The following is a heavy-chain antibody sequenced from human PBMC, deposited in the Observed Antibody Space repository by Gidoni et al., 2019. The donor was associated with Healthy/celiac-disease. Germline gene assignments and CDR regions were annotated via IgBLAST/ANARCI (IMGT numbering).Heavy chain of an antibody. J-gene: IGHJ6*02. V-gene: IGHV3-23*01. CDR1: GFTFSSYP. CDR2: ISGSGGST. D-gene: IGHD3-3*01. CDR3: AKGAEYYDFWSGYPYGMDV. Sequence: EVQLLESGGGLVQPGGSLRLSCAASGFTFSSYPMSWVRQAPGKGLEWFSAISGSGGSTYYADSVKGRFTISRDNSKNTLYLQMNSLRAEDTAVYYCAKGAEYYDFWSGYPYGMDVWGQGTTVTVSS.